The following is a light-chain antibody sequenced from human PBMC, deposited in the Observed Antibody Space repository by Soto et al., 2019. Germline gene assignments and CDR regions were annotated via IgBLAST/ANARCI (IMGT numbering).Light chain of an antibody. CDR3: QHYTSYSEA. J-gene: IGKJ1*01. V-gene: IGKV1-5*03. CDR2: KAS. Sequence: DIQMTQSPSSLSASVEDRVIITCRASQSISNHLNWYQQKPGKAPKLLIYKASTLKSGVPSRFSGSGSGTEITLTISSLQPDDFATYYCQHYTSYSEAFGQGTKVDIK. CDR1: QSISNH.